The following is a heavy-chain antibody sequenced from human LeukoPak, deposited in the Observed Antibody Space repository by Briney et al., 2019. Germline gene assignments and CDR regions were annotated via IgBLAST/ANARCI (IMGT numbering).Heavy chain of an antibody. CDR2: IYHSGTT. V-gene: IGHV4-4*02. D-gene: IGHD4-11*01. J-gene: IGHJ6*03. CDR1: GDSISSSHW. Sequence: SGTLSLTCAVSGDSISSSHWWSWVRQPPGKGLEWIGEIYHSGTTNYKPSLKSRVTISVDKSKNQFSLRLSSVTAADTAVYYCARDTTSLTTYYYYMDVWGTGTTVTVSS. CDR3: ARDTTSLTTYYYYMDV.